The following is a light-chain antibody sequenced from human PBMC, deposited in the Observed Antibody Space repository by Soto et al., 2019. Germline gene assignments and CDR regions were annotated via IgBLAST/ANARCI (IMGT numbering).Light chain of an antibody. Sequence: QCVLTQPPSVSGAPGQRVTISCTGSSNNIGAGYDVHWYQQLPGTAPKLLIYGNSNRPSGVPDRFSGSKSGTSASLAITGLQAEDEADYYCQSYDSSLSGVVFGGGTQLTVL. CDR1: SNNIGAGYD. CDR3: QSYDSSLSGVV. CDR2: GNS. V-gene: IGLV1-40*01. J-gene: IGLJ2*01.